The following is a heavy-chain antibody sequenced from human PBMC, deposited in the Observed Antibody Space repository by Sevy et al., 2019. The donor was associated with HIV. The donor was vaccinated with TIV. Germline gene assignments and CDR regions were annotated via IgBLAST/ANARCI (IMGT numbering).Heavy chain of an antibody. CDR3: ASKGGDNHGPFDY. CDR2: IHYTGGT. V-gene: IGHV4-30-4*01. Sequence: SETLSLTCTVSGGSISSSDSYWSWIRQPPGNGLEWIGYIHYTGGTYYNPFLKSRVAMSLDTSEKQFSLKLNFLNAADTAVYYCASKGGDNHGPFDYWGQGTLVTVSS. CDR1: GGSISSSDSY. J-gene: IGHJ4*02. D-gene: IGHD2-21*01.